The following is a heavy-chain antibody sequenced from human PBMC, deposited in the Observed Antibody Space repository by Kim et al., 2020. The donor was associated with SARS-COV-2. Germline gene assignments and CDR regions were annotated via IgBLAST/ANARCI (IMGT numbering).Heavy chain of an antibody. CDR2: ISESGDTT. V-gene: IGHV3-48*03. CDR1: GFTFSNYE. J-gene: IGHJ4*02. D-gene: IGHD2-2*01. Sequence: GGSLRLSCVGSGFTFSNYEMNWVRQAPGKGLEWVSYISESGDTTYYADSVTGRFTISRDNAKNSVSLQLNSLRAEDTAVYYCARDSGHCDSATCHNFDYWGQGTLVTVSS. CDR3: ARDSGHCDSATCHNFDY.